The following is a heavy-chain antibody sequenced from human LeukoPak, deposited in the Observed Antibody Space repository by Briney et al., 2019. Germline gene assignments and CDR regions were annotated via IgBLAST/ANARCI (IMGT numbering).Heavy chain of an antibody. CDR2: IYHSGTT. CDR1: GGSVINTNW. D-gene: IGHD6-19*01. J-gene: IGHJ3*02. V-gene: IGHV4-4*02. CDR3: ARDQWLLRGGDHDAFDI. Sequence: SGTLSLTCGVSGGSVINTNWWSWVRQPPGKGLEWIGEIYHSGTTNYNPSLKSRVTISIDKSKNQFSLKLSSVTAADTAVYYCARDQWLLRGGDHDAFDIWGQGTMVTVSS.